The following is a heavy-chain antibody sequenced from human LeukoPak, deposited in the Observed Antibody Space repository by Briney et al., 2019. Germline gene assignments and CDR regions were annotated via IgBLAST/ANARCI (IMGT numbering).Heavy chain of an antibody. Sequence: SETLSLTCAVYGGSFSGYYWSWIRQPPGKGLEWIGEINHSGSTNYNPSLKSRVTISVDTSKNQFSLKLSSVTAADTAVYYCAREEWELSSHFDYWGQGSLVTVSS. CDR2: INHSGST. D-gene: IGHD1-26*01. CDR1: GGSFSGYY. V-gene: IGHV4-34*01. CDR3: AREEWELSSHFDY. J-gene: IGHJ4*02.